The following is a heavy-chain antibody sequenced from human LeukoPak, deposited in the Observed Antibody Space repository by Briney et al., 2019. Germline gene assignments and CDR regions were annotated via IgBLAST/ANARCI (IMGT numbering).Heavy chain of an antibody. CDR2: IYYSGST. D-gene: IGHD3-22*01. Sequence: SETLSLTCTVSGGSISSGDYYWSWIRQPPGKGLEWIGYIYYSGSTYYNPSLKSRVTISVDTSKNQFSLKLSSVTAADTAVYYCARGPSGLSWFDPWGQGTLVTVSS. J-gene: IGHJ5*02. CDR1: GGSISSGDYY. V-gene: IGHV4-30-4*01. CDR3: ARGPSGLSWFDP.